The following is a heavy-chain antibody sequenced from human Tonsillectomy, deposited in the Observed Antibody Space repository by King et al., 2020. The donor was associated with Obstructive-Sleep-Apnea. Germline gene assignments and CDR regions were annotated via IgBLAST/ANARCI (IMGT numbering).Heavy chain of an antibody. CDR1: GFTFSSYA. D-gene: IGHD3/OR15-3a*01. CDR2: ISGSVGST. J-gene: IGHJ3*02. V-gene: IGHV3-23*04. Sequence: VQLVESGGGLVQPGGSLRLSCSASGFTFSSYAMSWVRQAPGKGLEWVSAISGSVGSTYYADSGKGRFTISRHNSKNTLYLQMNSLRAEDTAVYYCAKDWSGEDAFDIWGQGTMVTVSS. CDR3: AKDWSGEDAFDI.